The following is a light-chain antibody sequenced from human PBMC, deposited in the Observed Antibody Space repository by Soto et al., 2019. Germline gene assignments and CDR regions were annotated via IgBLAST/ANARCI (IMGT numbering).Light chain of an antibody. Sequence: EIVLTQSPATLSLXPGERXXXSCRASQSISSSLAWYQQKPGQAPRLLIYDASTRATGFPARFSGSGSGTDFTLTIGSLEPEDFAVYYCQQRSEWPRTFGQGTKVEIK. CDR3: QQRSEWPRT. J-gene: IGKJ1*01. CDR1: QSISSS. CDR2: DAS. V-gene: IGKV3-11*01.